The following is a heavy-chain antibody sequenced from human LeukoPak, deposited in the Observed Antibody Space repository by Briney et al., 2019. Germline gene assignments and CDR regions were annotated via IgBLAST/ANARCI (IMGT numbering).Heavy chain of an antibody. J-gene: IGHJ4*02. CDR1: GFTFSSYA. Sequence: GGSLRLSCAASGFTFSSYAMSWVRQAPGKGLEWVSAISGSGGSTYYADSVKGRFTNSRDNSKNTLYLQMNSLRAEDTAVYYCAKAQLRYFDSPDYWGQGTLVTVSS. D-gene: IGHD3-9*01. V-gene: IGHV3-23*01. CDR2: ISGSGGST. CDR3: AKAQLRYFDSPDY.